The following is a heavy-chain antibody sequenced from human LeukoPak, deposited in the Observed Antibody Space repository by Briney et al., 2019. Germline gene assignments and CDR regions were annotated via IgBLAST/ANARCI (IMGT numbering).Heavy chain of an antibody. CDR1: GGSISSSSYY. CDR2: IYYSGST. J-gene: IGHJ4*02. V-gene: IGHV4-39*01. CDR3: ALTYVVVAAMYFDY. D-gene: IGHD2-21*02. Sequence: SETLSLTCTVSGGSISSSSYYWGWIRQPPGKGLEWIGSIYYSGSTYYNPSLKSRVTISVDTSKNRFSLKLSSVTAADTAVYYCALTYVVVAAMYFDYWGQGTLVTVSS.